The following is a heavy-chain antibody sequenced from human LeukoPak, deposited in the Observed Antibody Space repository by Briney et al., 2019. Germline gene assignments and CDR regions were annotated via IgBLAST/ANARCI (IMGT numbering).Heavy chain of an antibody. CDR2: IYYSGSP. CDR1: GVSIRSSSYC. Sequence: KSLETLSPTRRVSGVSIRSSSYCWGWFRQPPGRGLEWIGRIYYSGSPYSNPSLKGQVTISVDTSKTQFSLKLSSVPGADTAVYYCARQRYYEPPRFDCWGQGTLVTVSS. V-gene: IGHV4-39*01. J-gene: IGHJ4*02. CDR3: ARQRYYEPPRFDC. D-gene: IGHD3-22*01.